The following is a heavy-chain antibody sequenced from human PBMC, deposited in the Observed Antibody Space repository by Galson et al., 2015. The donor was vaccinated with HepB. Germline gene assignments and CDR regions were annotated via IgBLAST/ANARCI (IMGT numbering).Heavy chain of an antibody. D-gene: IGHD6-19*01. CDR1: GYTFTGYY. CDR2: INPNSGGT. J-gene: IGHJ3*02. Sequence: SVKVSCKASGYTFTGYYMHWVRQAPGQGLEWMGWINPNSGGTNYAQKFQGWVTMTRDTSISTAYMELSRLRSDDTAVYYCARGGGIAVAGRRPHSAFDIWGQGTMVTVSS. CDR3: ARGGGIAVAGRRPHSAFDI. V-gene: IGHV1-2*04.